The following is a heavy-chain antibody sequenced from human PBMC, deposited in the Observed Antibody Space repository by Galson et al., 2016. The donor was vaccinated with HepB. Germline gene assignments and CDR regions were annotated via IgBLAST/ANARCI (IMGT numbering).Heavy chain of an antibody. V-gene: IGHV3-33*06. Sequence: SLRLSCAASGFTFSSYGMHWVRQAPGKGLEWVAVIWFDGSDKYYADSVKGRFTISRDNSKNTVYLQMNSQRAEDTAVYYCAKAYGVDSYHFNDWGQGTLVIVSS. D-gene: IGHD4-17*01. J-gene: IGHJ4*02. CDR2: IWFDGSDK. CDR1: GFTFSSYG. CDR3: AKAYGVDSYHFND.